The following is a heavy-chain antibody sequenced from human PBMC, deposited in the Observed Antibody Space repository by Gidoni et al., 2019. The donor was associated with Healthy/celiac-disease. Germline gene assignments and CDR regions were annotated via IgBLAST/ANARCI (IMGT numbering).Heavy chain of an antibody. CDR1: GFNVRSNY. CDR3: ARDGASLLRYYGMDV. J-gene: IGHJ6*02. D-gene: IGHD3-3*01. Sequence: EVQLVESGGGLVQPGGSVSLYCAASGFNVRSNYMSWVRQAQGKGLEWVSVSYSGGSIYYAASVKGRFTIARDNSKNTLYLQLNSLRAEDTAVYYCARDGASLLRYYGMDVWGQGTTVTVSS. CDR2: SYSGGSI. V-gene: IGHV3-66*01.